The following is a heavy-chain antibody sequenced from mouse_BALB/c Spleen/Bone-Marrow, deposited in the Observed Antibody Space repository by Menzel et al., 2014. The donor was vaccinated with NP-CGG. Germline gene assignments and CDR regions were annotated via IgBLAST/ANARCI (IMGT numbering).Heavy chain of an antibody. V-gene: IGHV1-54*01. CDR1: GYAFTNYW. J-gene: IGHJ4*01. Sequence: LVESGAELVRPGTSVKVSCKASGYAFTNYWIEWVKQRPGQGLEWIGVINPGSGGVNYNEKFKGKATLTADKSSSTAYIQPSSLTSDDSAVYFCSREITRYAVDYWGQGTSVTVSS. CDR2: INPGSGGV. CDR3: SREITRYAVDY. D-gene: IGHD2-4*01.